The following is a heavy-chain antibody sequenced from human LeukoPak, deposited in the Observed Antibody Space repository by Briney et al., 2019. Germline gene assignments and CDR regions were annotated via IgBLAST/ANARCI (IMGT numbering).Heavy chain of an antibody. V-gene: IGHV3-66*01. CDR2: IYSGGST. CDR3: ARSLWFGEFGY. D-gene: IGHD3-10*01. J-gene: IGHJ4*02. Sequence: GGSLRLSCAASGFTVSSNYMSWVRQAPGEGLEWVSVIYSGGSTYYADSVKGRFTISRDNSKNTLYLQMNSLRAEDTAVYYCARSLWFGEFGYWGQGTLVTVSS. CDR1: GFTVSSNY.